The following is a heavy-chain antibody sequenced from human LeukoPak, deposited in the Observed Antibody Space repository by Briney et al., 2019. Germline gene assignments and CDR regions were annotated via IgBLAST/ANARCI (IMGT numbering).Heavy chain of an antibody. V-gene: IGHV4-34*01. J-gene: IGHJ3*02. Sequence: SETLSLTCAVYGGPFSGYYWSWIRQPPGKGLEWIGEINHSGSTNYNPSLKSRVTISVDTSKNQFSLKLSSVTAADTAVYYCARGNTYEGAFDIWGQGTMVTVSS. CDR1: GGPFSGYY. CDR2: INHSGST. CDR3: ARGNTYEGAFDI. D-gene: IGHD5-12*01.